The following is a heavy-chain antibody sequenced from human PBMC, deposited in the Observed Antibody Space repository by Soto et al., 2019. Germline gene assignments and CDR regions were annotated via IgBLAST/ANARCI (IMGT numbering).Heavy chain of an antibody. J-gene: IGHJ4*02. V-gene: IGHV4-30-4*01. CDR1: GGSISSGDYY. CDR3: AREVGATSAAPSDFDY. CDR2: IYYSGST. D-gene: IGHD1-26*01. Sequence: SETLSLTCTVSGGSISSGDYYWSWIRQPPGKGLEWIGYIYYSGSTYYNPSLKSRVTISVDTSKNQFSLKLSSVTAADTAVYYCAREVGATSAAPSDFDYWGQGTLVTVSS.